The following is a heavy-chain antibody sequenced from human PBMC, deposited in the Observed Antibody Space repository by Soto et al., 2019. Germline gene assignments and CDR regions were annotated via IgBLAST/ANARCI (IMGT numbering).Heavy chain of an antibody. CDR2: IIPIFGTA. D-gene: IGHD1-1*01. CDR1: GGTFSSYA. CDR3: ATSPNLQLEPIYYYGMDV. Sequence: ASVKVSCKASGGTFSSYAISWVRQAPGQGLEWMGGIIPIFGTANYAQKFQGRVTITADESTSTAYMELSSLRSEDTAVYYCATSPNLQLEPIYYYGMDVWGQGTTVTVSS. J-gene: IGHJ6*02. V-gene: IGHV1-69*13.